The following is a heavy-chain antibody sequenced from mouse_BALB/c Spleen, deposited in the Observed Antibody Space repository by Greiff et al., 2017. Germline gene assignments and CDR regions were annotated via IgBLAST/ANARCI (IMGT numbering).Heavy chain of an antibody. Sequence: EVQLQQSGAELVKPGASVKLSCTASGFNIKDTYMHWVKQRPEQGLEWIGRIDPANGNTKYDPKFQGKATITADTSSNTAYLQLSSLTSEDTAVYYCARDGYDSYAMDYWGQGTTLTVSS. CDR2: IDPANGNT. V-gene: IGHV14-3*02. J-gene: IGHJ2*01. D-gene: IGHD2-2*01. CDR1: GFNIKDTY. CDR3: ARDGYDSYAMDY.